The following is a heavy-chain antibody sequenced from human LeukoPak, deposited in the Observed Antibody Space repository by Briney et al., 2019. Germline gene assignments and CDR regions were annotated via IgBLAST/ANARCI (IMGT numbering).Heavy chain of an antibody. CDR1: GYSISSGYY. CDR3: ERVVGDSSGYYFTSFEY. CDR2: IYHSGRT. J-gene: IGHJ4*02. D-gene: IGHD3-22*01. V-gene: IGHV4-38-2*02. Sequence: SETLSLTCTVSGYSISSGYYWGWIRQPPGKGLEWIGSIYHSGRTFYNPSLKSRVTISVDTSKNQFSLKLTSVTAAATAVYYCERVVGDSSGYYFTSFEYWGQGTLVTVSS.